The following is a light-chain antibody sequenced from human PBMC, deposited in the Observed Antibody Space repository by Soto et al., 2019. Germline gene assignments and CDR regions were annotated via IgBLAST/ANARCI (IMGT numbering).Light chain of an antibody. CDR1: QNVGNN. J-gene: IGKJ4*01. CDR2: GAS. CDR3: QQYNNWPVT. V-gene: IGKV3D-15*01. Sequence: EIVMTESPATLSVSPGERATLSCRASQNVGNNLVWYHQKPGQAPRLLIHGASTRATGIAARFSGSGSGTEFTLTISGLQSEDFATYYCQQYNNWPVTFGGGTKVDIK.